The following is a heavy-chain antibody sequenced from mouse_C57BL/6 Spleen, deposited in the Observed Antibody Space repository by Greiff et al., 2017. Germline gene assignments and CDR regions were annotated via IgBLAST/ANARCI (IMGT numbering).Heavy chain of an antibody. J-gene: IGHJ3*01. V-gene: IGHV1-22*01. D-gene: IGHD1-2*01. Sequence: VQLQQSGPELVKPGASVKMSCKASGYTFTDYNMHWVKQSHGKSLEWIGYINPNNGGTSYNQTFKGEATLTVNKSSSTAYMELRSLTSEDSAVYYCARGHHYDEDLAWFAYWGQGTLVTVSA. CDR1: GYTFTDYN. CDR2: INPNNGGT. CDR3: ARGHHYDEDLAWFAY.